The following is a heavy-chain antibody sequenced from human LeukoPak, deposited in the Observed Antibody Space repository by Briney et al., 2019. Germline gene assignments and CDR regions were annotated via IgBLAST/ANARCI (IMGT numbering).Heavy chain of an antibody. CDR2: ISSSSSTI. V-gene: IGHV3-48*04. D-gene: IGHD3/OR15-3a*01. CDR1: GFTFSSHG. Sequence: GTSLRLSCAASGFTFSSHGMHWVRQAPGKGLEWVSYISSSSSTIYYADSVKGRFTISRDNAKNSLYLQMNSLRAEDTAVYYCARDGPWAFDIWGQGTMVTVSS. CDR3: ARDGPWAFDI. J-gene: IGHJ3*02.